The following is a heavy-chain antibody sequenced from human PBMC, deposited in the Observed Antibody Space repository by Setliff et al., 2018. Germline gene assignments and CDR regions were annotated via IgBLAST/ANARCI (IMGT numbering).Heavy chain of an antibody. D-gene: IGHD7-27*01. J-gene: IGHJ3*02. CDR2: IHSSGNT. V-gene: IGHV4-4*07. CDR1: GGSIGTYY. CDR3: ARAGAIQGGFDI. Sequence: SETLSLTCNVSGGSIGTYYWSWIRQPAGKGLGWIGRIHSSGNTNYKPSLKSRVTMSVDTTKNQFSLKLSSVTAADTAVYYCARAGAIQGGFDIWGQGTVVT.